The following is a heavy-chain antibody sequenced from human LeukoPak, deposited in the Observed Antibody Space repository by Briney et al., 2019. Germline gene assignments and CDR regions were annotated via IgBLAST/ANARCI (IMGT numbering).Heavy chain of an antibody. Sequence: ASVKVSCKASGYTFTSYDINWARQATGQGLEWMGWMNPNSGNTGYAQKFQGRVTMTRNTSISTAYMELSSLRSEDTAVYYCARGGVYYYGSGSYYNVPDYWGQGTLVTVSS. CDR2: MNPNSGNT. CDR1: GYTFTSYD. J-gene: IGHJ4*02. V-gene: IGHV1-8*01. CDR3: ARGGVYYYGSGSYYNVPDY. D-gene: IGHD3-10*01.